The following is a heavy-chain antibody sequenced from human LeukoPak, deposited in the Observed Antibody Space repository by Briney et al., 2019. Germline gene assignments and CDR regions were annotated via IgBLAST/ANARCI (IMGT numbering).Heavy chain of an antibody. D-gene: IGHD5-18*01. Sequence: PSETLSLTCAVSGGSISSGGYSWSWIRQPPGKGLEWIGYIYHSGSTYYNPSLKSRVTISVDRSKNQFSLKLSSVTAADTAVYYCASYPEAKSYGYLTPFDYWGQGTLVTVSS. V-gene: IGHV4-30-2*01. CDR3: ASYPEAKSYGYLTPFDY. CDR2: IYHSGST. CDR1: GGSISSGGYS. J-gene: IGHJ4*02.